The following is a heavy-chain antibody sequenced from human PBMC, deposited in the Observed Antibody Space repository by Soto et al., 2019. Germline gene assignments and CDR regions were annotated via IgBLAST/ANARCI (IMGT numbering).Heavy chain of an antibody. Sequence: EVQLVESGGGLVKPGESLRLSCAASGFTFGDAWMSWVRQAPGKGLEWVGRIKSNSDGGTTDYAAPVKGRFTISRDDSKNTMYLKINSLKPEDTAVYSCTTYPTSGKYDYWGQGTLFTVPS. V-gene: IGHV3-15*01. J-gene: IGHJ4*02. CDR3: TTYPTSGKYDY. CDR2: IKSNSDGGTT. D-gene: IGHD2-2*01. CDR1: GFTFGDAW.